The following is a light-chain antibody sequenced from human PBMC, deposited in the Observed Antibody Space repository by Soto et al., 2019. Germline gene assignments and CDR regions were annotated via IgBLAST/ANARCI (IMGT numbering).Light chain of an antibody. Sequence: DIQMTQSPSTLSASIGDTVTITCRTSQSVDTWLAWYQHKAGKAPKLLIYRASSLATGVPSRFSGSGSGTPFTLTITSLQTDDFATYYCQHYNDYSRVFGQGTQVEIK. J-gene: IGKJ1*01. CDR2: RAS. V-gene: IGKV1-5*03. CDR3: QHYNDYSRV. CDR1: QSVDTW.